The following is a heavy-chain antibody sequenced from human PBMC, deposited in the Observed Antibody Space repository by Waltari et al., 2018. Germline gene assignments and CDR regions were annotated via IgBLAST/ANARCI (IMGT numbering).Heavy chain of an antibody. CDR2: IYYSGST. J-gene: IGHJ5*02. Sequence: QVQLQESGPGLVKPSETLSLTCTVSGGSISSYSWSWIRQPPGRGLEWIGYIYYSGSTNYNPSLKSRVTISVDTSKNQFSLKLSSVTAADTAVYYCARDSSGFNWFDPWGQGILVTVSS. CDR1: GGSISSYS. V-gene: IGHV4-59*01. CDR3: ARDSSGFNWFDP. D-gene: IGHD6-19*01.